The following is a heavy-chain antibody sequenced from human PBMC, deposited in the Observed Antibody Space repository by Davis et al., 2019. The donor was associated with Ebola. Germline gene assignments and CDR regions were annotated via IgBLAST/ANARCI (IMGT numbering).Heavy chain of an antibody. CDR3: ARDFDGGNYYFDY. Sequence: SVKVSCKTSGGSFSSHPISWVRQAPRQGLEWMGGIIPIFDTPHYAQKFQGRITITADASTSTAYMELSSLRSEDTATYFCARDFDGGNYYFDYWGQGTLVTVSS. D-gene: IGHD3-9*01. CDR1: GGSFSSHP. V-gene: IGHV1-69*13. CDR2: IIPIFDTP. J-gene: IGHJ4*02.